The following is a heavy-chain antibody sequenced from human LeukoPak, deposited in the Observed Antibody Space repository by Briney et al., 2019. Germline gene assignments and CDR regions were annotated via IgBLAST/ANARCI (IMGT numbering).Heavy chain of an antibody. CDR1: GGSISSGDYY. Sequence: SETLSLTCTVSGGSISSGDYYWSWIRQPPGKGLEWIGYIYYSGSTYYNPSLKSRVTISVDTSKNQFSLKLSSVTAADTAVYYCARGELVVVPAATLNWFDPWGQGTLVTVSS. J-gene: IGHJ5*02. CDR2: IYYSGST. CDR3: ARGELVVVPAATLNWFDP. V-gene: IGHV4-30-4*08. D-gene: IGHD2-2*01.